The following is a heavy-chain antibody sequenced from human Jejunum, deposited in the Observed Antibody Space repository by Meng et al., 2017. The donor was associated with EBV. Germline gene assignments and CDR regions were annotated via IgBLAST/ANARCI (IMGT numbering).Heavy chain of an antibody. Sequence: QWGPGLLKPSVTLSLTCAVSGGSFGGYFWTWIRQAPGKGLEWIGEINQVGSTNYNPSLKSRVTISVDTSNIQFSLKVTSVTAADTAVYYCARSGAIIGVQGAPDYWGQGTLVTVSS. CDR3: ARSGAIIGVQGAPDY. CDR1: GGSFGGYF. D-gene: IGHD3-3*01. V-gene: IGHV4-34*01. J-gene: IGHJ4*02. CDR2: INQVGST.